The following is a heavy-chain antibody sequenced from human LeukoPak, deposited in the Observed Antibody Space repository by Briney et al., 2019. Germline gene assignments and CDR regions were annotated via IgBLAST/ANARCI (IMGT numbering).Heavy chain of an antibody. J-gene: IGHJ4*02. CDR3: TTQPWQVDY. Sequence: GGSLRLSCAASGFTFSSYWMSWVRQAPGKGLEWVGRIKTKIDGGATDYAAPVKGRFTISRDDSKNTLYLQMNSLKTEDTAVYYCTTQPWQVDYWGQGTLVTASS. V-gene: IGHV3-15*01. D-gene: IGHD6-19*01. CDR1: GFTFSSYW. CDR2: IKTKIDGGAT.